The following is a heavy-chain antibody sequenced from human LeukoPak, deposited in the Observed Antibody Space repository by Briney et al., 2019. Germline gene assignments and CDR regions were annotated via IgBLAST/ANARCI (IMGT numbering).Heavy chain of an antibody. J-gene: IGHJ4*02. CDR3: ARATRDGYVVLFVEPDEAGYYFDY. CDR1: GGSISGHY. Sequence: SETLSLSCTVSGGSISGHYRSWVRQPPGKGLEWIGWIYFRGGATSNPTLKTRVTISVDTSKNQFSLTLSSVTAADTAVYYFARATRDGYVVLFVEPDEAGYYFDYWGQGTLVTVSS. D-gene: IGHD5-24*01. CDR2: IYFRGGA. V-gene: IGHV4-59*11.